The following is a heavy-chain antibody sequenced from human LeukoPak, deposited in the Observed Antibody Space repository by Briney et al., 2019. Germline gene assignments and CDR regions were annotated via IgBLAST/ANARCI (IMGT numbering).Heavy chain of an antibody. D-gene: IGHD1-26*01. J-gene: IGHJ4*02. CDR3: ARGFSGSYYGY. V-gene: IGHV3-23*01. CDR2: ISGSGGST. CDR1: GFTFSSYA. Sequence: PGGSLRLSCAASGFTFSSYAMSWVRQAPGKGLEWVSAISGSGGSTYYADSVKGRFTISRDNSKNSLYLQMNSLRAEDTALYYCARGFSGSYYGYWGQGTLVTVSS.